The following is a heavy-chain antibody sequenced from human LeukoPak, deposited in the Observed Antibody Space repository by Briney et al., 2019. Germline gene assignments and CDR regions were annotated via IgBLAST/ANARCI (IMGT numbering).Heavy chain of an antibody. CDR1: GYSFADHN. CDR3: ARLRSPNYDILNGLFPPAPFDP. Sequence: ASVTVSCKAFGYSFADHNMHWVRQAPGQGLEWVGWINPKSGGTIYAQRFQGRVTLTRDTSTSTVYMEVSRLKSDDTAVYYCARLRSPNYDILNGLFPPAPFDPWGQGTLVTVSS. V-gene: IGHV1-2*02. D-gene: IGHD3-9*01. J-gene: IGHJ5*02. CDR2: INPKSGGT.